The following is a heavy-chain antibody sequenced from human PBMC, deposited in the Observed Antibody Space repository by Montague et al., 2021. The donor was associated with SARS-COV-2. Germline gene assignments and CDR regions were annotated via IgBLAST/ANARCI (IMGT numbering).Heavy chain of an antibody. CDR1: GFTFSSYE. D-gene: IGHD5-12*01. Sequence: SLSLSCAASGFTFSSYEMNWVRQAPGKGLEWVSYLTSSGTTIYYADSVKGRFTISRDNAKNSLYLQMNSLRAEDTAVYYCARGGGGYDYFFNYYGMDVWGQGTTVTVSS. CDR2: LTSSGTTI. V-gene: IGHV3-48*03. J-gene: IGHJ6*02. CDR3: ARGGGGYDYFFNYYGMDV.